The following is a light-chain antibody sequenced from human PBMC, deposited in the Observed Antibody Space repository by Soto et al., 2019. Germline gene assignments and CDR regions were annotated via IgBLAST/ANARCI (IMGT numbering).Light chain of an antibody. J-gene: IGKJ3*01. CDR1: QSVSSN. Sequence: EIVMTQSPATLSVSPGERATLSCRASQSVSSNLAWYQQKPGQAPRLLIYGASTRATGIPARFSGSGSGTDFTLTIPRLEPEDFEVYYCQQYGSSLFTFGPGTKVDIK. V-gene: IGKV3-15*01. CDR3: QQYGSSLFT. CDR2: GAS.